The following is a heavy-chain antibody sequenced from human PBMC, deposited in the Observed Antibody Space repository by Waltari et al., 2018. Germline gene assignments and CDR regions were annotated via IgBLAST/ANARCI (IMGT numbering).Heavy chain of an antibody. D-gene: IGHD3-10*01. CDR2: IYPGDSDT. Sequence: EVQLVQSGAEVKKPGESLKIPCKGSGYRFSNYWIGWVRQMPGRGLEWMGIIYPGDSDTRYSPSFRGQVTISVDKSITTAYLQWTSLQASDTATYYCARRESNGGPYAFDMWGQGTRVAVSS. CDR3: ARRESNGGPYAFDM. V-gene: IGHV5-51*01. J-gene: IGHJ3*02. CDR1: GYRFSNYW.